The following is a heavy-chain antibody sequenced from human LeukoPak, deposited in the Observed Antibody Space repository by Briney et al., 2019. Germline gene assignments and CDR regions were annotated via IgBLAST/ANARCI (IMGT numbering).Heavy chain of an antibody. Sequence: SETLSLTCTVSGGSISSGSYYWSWLRQPAGKGLEWIGRIYTSGSTNYNPSLKSRVTISVDTSKNQFSLRLSSVTAADTAVYYCARGPFGGVIAIFDYWGQGTLVTVSS. CDR2: IYTSGST. CDR3: ARGPFGGVIAIFDY. J-gene: IGHJ4*02. D-gene: IGHD3-16*02. CDR1: GGSISSGSYY. V-gene: IGHV4-61*02.